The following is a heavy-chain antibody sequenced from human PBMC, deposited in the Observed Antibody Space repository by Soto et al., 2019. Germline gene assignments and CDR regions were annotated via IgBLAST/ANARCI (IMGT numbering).Heavy chain of an antibody. CDR3: ARGYSSSSAALDY. CDR1: GFSFSSYA. Sequence: QVQLVESGGGVVQPGTSLRLSCAASGFSFSSYAIHWVRQAPGKGLEWVTIISYDGRNKYYADSMKGRFTISRDNSKNTQYLQKKSLRAEDTAVYYCARGYSSSSAALDYWGQGILVTVSS. CDR2: ISYDGRNK. D-gene: IGHD6-13*01. V-gene: IGHV3-30*04. J-gene: IGHJ4*02.